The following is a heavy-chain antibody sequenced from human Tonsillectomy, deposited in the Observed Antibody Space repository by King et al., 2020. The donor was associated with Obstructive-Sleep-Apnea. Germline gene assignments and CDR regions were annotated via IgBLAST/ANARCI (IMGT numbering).Heavy chain of an antibody. J-gene: IGHJ3*02. Sequence: DVQLVESGGGLVQPGGSLRLSCAASGFTFSSYGMSWVRQAPGKGLEWVANIKQDGSEKYYLDPVKGRFTISRDNANNSLYLQMNSLRAEDTAVYYCARVGRPAPAFDIWGQGTMVTVSS. V-gene: IGHV3-7*01. CDR2: IKQDGSEK. D-gene: IGHD2-15*01. CDR3: ARVGRPAPAFDI. CDR1: GFTFSSYG.